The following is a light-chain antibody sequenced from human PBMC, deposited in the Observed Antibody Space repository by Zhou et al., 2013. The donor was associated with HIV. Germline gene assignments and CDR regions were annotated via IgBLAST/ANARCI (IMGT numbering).Light chain of an antibody. V-gene: IGKV1-39*01. CDR1: QSISTY. CDR2: SAS. J-gene: IGKJ3*01. Sequence: DIQMTQSPSSLSASVGDRVTITCRASQSISTYLNWYQQKPGKAPKVLIYSASNLQSGVPSRFSGSGSGTDFTLTISSLQAEDFGTYYCQQSHITPRTFGPGTKLDIK. CDR3: QQSHITPRT.